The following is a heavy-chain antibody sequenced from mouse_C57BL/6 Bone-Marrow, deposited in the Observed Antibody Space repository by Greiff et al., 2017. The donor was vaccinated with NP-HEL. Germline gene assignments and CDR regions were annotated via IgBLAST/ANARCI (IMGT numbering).Heavy chain of an antibody. CDR1: GYTFTDHT. Sequence: VKVVESDAELVKPGASVKISCKVSGYTFTDHTIHWMKQRPEQGLEWIGYIYPRDGSSRYNEKFKGKATLTEDKSSSTVYMQLNSLTSEDSAVFFCARRTTVGYFDVWGTGTTVTVSS. J-gene: IGHJ1*03. CDR3: ARRTTVGYFDV. D-gene: IGHD1-1*01. V-gene: IGHV1-78*01. CDR2: IYPRDGSS.